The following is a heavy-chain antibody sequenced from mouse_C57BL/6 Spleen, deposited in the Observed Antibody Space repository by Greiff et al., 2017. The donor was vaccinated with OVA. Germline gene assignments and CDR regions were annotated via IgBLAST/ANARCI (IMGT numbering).Heavy chain of an antibody. CDR2: IDPSDSYT. D-gene: IGHD1-1*01. J-gene: IGHJ1*03. CDR3: ARCDYYGSSYGYVDV. CDR1: GYTFTSYW. V-gene: IGHV1-69*01. Sequence: QVQLQQPGAELVMPGASVKLSCKASGYTFTSYWMHWVKQRPGQGLEWIGEIDPSDSYTNYNPKFKGKYTLTVDKSSSTAYMQLSSLTSEDSAVYYCARCDYYGSSYGYVDVWGTGTTVTVSS.